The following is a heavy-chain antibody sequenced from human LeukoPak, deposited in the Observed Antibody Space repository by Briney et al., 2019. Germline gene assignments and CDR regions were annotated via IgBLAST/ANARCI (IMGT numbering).Heavy chain of an antibody. CDR3: ARRGSKTYDFDS. Sequence: GRSLRLSCAASGFTFSSYGMHWVRQAPGKGLEWVTVIWSDGSQMYYADSVKGRFTISRDNSKNTLSLQMDSLRAEDTAIYYCARRGSKTYDFDSWGQGTLVTVSS. V-gene: IGHV3-33*01. CDR2: IWSDGSQM. CDR1: GFTFSSYG. D-gene: IGHD3-16*01. J-gene: IGHJ4*02.